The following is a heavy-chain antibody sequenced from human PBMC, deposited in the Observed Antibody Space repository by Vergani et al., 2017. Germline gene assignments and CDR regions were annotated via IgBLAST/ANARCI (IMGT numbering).Heavy chain of an antibody. D-gene: IGHD3-3*01. CDR1: FDSIRNLY. Sequence: QVQLQESGPGLVKSSETLSLTCSVSFDSIRNLYCNWIRQPPGKGLEWVAVISNDGGNQYYADSVKGRFTIYKDNTVDMLSLQMNSLRTDETAGYYCVRGGRGDHGDFWSRLGRWVEGRQDV. CDR3: VRGGRGDHGDFWSRLGRWVEGRQDV. J-gene: IGHJ6*01. CDR2: ISNDGGNQ. V-gene: IGHV3-30*03.